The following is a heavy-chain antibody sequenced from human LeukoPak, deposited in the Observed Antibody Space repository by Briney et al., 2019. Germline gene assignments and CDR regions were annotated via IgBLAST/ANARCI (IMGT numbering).Heavy chain of an antibody. CDR3: ARVSAAGTGFLDL. CDR2: INQYGTEK. J-gene: IGHJ2*01. CDR1: GFTVSEFW. Sequence: GGSLRLSCAASGFTVSEFWMTWVRQAPGKGLEWVANINQYGTEKNYMDSMKGRLTTSRDNTNNSLFLQMNSLRVDDTAVYHCARVSAAGTGFLDLWGRGTLVLVSA. V-gene: IGHV3-7*01. D-gene: IGHD6-13*01.